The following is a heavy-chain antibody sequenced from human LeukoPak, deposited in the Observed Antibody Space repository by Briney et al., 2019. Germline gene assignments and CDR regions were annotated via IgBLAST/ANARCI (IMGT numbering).Heavy chain of an antibody. CDR3: ARGAAAGTHYGMDV. CDR1: GFTFSSNY. D-gene: IGHD6-13*01. CDR2: IYSGGST. V-gene: IGHV3-66*01. Sequence: GGSLRLSCAASGFTFSSNYMSWVRQAPGKGLEWVSVIYSGGSTYYADSVKGRFTISRDNSKNTLYLQMNSLRAEDTAVYYCARGAAAGTHYGMDVWGQGTTVTVSS. J-gene: IGHJ6*02.